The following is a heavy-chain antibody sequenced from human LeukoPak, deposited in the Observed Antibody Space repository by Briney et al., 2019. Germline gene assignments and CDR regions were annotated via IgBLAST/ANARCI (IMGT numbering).Heavy chain of an antibody. D-gene: IGHD2-2*01. CDR3: ARGPYIVVVPPKRNWFDP. CDR2: INHGGST. Sequence: KPSETLSLTCAVYGGSFSGYYWSWIRQPPEKGLEWIGEINHGGSTNYNPSLKSRVTISVATSRNQFSLKLSSVTAADTAVYYCARGPYIVVVPPKRNWFDPWGQGTLVTVSS. V-gene: IGHV4-34*01. CDR1: GGSFSGYY. J-gene: IGHJ5*02.